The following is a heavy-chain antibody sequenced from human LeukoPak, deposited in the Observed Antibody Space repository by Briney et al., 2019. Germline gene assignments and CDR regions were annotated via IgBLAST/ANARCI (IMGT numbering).Heavy chain of an antibody. CDR2: ISAYNGNT. D-gene: IGHD3-22*01. CDR1: GYTFTGYY. Sequence: ASVKVSCKASGYTFTGYYMHWVRQAPGQGLEWMGWISAYNGNTNYAQKLQGRVTMTTDTSTSTAYMELRSLRSDDTAVYYCTCYDSSGPGFIDFWGQGTLVTVSS. V-gene: IGHV1-18*04. CDR3: TCYDSSGPGFIDF. J-gene: IGHJ4*02.